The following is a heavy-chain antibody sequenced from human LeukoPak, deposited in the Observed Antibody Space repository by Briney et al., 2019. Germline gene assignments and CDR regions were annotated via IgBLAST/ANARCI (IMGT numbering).Heavy chain of an antibody. CDR2: SSYSGST. CDR3: STTIRGWYGVGDY. Sequence: SETLSLTCTVSGGSISSSSYSWGWIRQPPGKGLEYIGSSSYSGSTYYNPSLKSRVTISVDTSKNQFSLNLNSVTAADTAVYYCSTTIRGWYGVGDYWGQGGLVTVSS. V-gene: IGHV4-39*01. D-gene: IGHD6-19*01. J-gene: IGHJ4*02. CDR1: GGSISSSSYS.